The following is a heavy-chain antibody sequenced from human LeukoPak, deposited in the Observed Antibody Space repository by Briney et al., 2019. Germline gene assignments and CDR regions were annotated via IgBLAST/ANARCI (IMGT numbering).Heavy chain of an antibody. Sequence: SETLSLTCAVYGGSFSGYYWSWIRQPPGKGLEWIGEINHSGSTNYNPPLKSRVTISVDTSKNQFSLKLSSVTAADTAVYYCARGRRRRFLEWLSYAFDIWGQGTMVTVSS. CDR3: ARGRRRRFLEWLSYAFDI. J-gene: IGHJ3*02. D-gene: IGHD3-3*01. CDR1: GGSFSGYY. V-gene: IGHV4-34*01. CDR2: INHSGST.